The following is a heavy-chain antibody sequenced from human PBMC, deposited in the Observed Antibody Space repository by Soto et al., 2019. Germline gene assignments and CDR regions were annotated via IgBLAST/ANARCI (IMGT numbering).Heavy chain of an antibody. CDR1: GYSFSFYW. V-gene: IGHV5-51*01. D-gene: IGHD3-22*01. Sequence: PGESLKISCKASGYSFSFYWIGWVRQMPGKGLEWMAIMYPDDSDTRYSPSFEAHVTISADKSTSTAFLQWSSLKASDTAMYYCATAYVYDFENSNYYRDAFDIWGQGTLVTVS. J-gene: IGHJ3*02. CDR3: ATAYVYDFENSNYYRDAFDI. CDR2: MYPDDSDT.